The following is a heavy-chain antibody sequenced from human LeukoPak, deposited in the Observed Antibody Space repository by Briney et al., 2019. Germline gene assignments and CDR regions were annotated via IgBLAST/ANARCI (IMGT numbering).Heavy chain of an antibody. CDR2: IYTSGST. D-gene: IGHD3-10*01. V-gene: IGHV4-61*02. CDR3: AREIFGGTFFDY. J-gene: IGHJ4*02. Sequence: SETLSLTCTVSGGSISSGSYYWSWIRQPAGKGLEWIGRIYTSGSTNYNPSLKSRVTISVDTSKNQFSLKLSSVTAADTAVYYCAREIFGGTFFDYWGQGTLVTVSS. CDR1: GGSISSGSYY.